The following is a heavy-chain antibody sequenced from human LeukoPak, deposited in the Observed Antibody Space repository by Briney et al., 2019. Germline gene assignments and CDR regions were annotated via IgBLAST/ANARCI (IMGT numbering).Heavy chain of an antibody. D-gene: IGHD3-10*01. CDR3: AIVATTEWFGAGSLSGAVRSQLIPDY. CDR2: INHSGST. Sequence: WETLCLTCAVYGGSFSGYYWSWIRQPPGRGLEWIGEINHSGSTNYNASLKSRVTISVDTSNNQFSLKLSYVTAADTAVYYSAIVATTEWFGAGSLSGAVRSQLIPDYWGQGTLVTVSS. J-gene: IGHJ4*02. V-gene: IGHV4-34*01. CDR1: GGSFSGYY.